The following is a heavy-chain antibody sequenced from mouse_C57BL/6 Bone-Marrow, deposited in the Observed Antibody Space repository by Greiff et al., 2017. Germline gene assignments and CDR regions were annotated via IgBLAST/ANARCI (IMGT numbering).Heavy chain of an antibody. Sequence: VQLQQSGPVLVKPGASVKMSCKASGYTFTDYYMNWVKQSPGKSLEWIGDINPYNGGTSYNQKFKGKATLTVDKSSSTAYMERNSLTSEDSAVYYCARGGWFAYWGQGTLVTVSA. CDR3: ARGGWFAY. J-gene: IGHJ3*01. CDR2: INPYNGGT. V-gene: IGHV1-19*01. CDR1: GYTFTDYY.